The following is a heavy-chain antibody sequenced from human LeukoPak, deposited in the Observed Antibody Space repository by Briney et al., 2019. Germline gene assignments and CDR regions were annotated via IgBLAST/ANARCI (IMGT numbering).Heavy chain of an antibody. J-gene: IGHJ4*02. CDR1: GYTFSTYW. CDR2: IYPGDSDT. Sequence: RAGESLKISCKASGYTFSTYWIGWVRQMPGKGLECMGIIYPGDSDTRYSPSFQGQVTISVDKSISTAYLQWSGLKASDTAIYYCARLPGVGFLEWLLDYWGQGTLVTVS. CDR3: ARLPGVGFLEWLLDY. V-gene: IGHV5-51*01. D-gene: IGHD3-3*01.